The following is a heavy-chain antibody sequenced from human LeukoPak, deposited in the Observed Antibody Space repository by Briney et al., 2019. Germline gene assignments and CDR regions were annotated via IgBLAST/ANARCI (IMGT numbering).Heavy chain of an antibody. D-gene: IGHD1/OR15-1a*01. CDR1: GYSFTSYW. CDR3: ARRGYNWNTHYYMDV. V-gene: IGHV5-51*01. CDR2: IYPGDSDT. J-gene: IGHJ6*03. Sequence: PGESLKISCKGSGYSFTSYWIGWVRQMPGKGLEWMGIIYPGDSDTRYSPSFQGQVTISADKSISTAYLQWSSLKASDTAMYYCARRGYNWNTHYYMDVWGKGTTVTVSS.